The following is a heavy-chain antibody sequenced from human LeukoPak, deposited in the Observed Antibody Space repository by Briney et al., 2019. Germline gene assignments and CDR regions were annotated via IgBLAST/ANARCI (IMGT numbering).Heavy chain of an antibody. J-gene: IGHJ4*02. Sequence: GGSLRLSCAASGFTFSRYAMSWVRQAPGKGLEWVSAISGSGGSTYYADSVKGRFTISRDNSKNTLYLQMNSLRAEDTAVYYCAKSMVRGVIITNFDYWGQGTLVTVSS. CDR1: GFTFSRYA. CDR2: ISGSGGST. V-gene: IGHV3-23*01. CDR3: AKSMVRGVIITNFDY. D-gene: IGHD3-10*01.